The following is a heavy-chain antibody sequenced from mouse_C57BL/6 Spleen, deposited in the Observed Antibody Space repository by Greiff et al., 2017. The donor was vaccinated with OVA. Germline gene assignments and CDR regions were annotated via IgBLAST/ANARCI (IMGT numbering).Heavy chain of an antibody. J-gene: IGHJ2*01. CDR3: ARGTGTWDHFDY. CDR1: GYAFTDYN. D-gene: IGHD4-1*01. Sequence: EVQLQQSGPELVKPGASVKMSCKASGYAFTDYNMHWVKQSHGKSLEWIGYINPNNGGTSYNQKFKGKATLTVNKSSSTAYMELRSLTSEDSAVYYCARGTGTWDHFDYWGQGTTLTVSS. V-gene: IGHV1-22*01. CDR2: INPNNGGT.